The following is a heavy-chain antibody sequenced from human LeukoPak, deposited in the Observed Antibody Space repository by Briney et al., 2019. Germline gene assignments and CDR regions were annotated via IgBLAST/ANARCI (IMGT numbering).Heavy chain of an antibody. Sequence: PGGSLRLSCAASGFTFSNYAMTWVRQAPGKGPEWVSIISGGGDTTFYTDSVKGRFTISRDNSKNTLYLQMNSLRVDDTAMYYCARGLGWLSPLGGQGTLVTVSS. J-gene: IGHJ4*02. V-gene: IGHV3-23*01. CDR1: GFTFSNYA. CDR2: ISGGGDTT. CDR3: ARGLGWLSPL. D-gene: IGHD5-24*01.